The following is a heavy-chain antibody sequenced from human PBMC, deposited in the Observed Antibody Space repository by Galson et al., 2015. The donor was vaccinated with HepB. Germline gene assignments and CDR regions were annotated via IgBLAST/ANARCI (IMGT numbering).Heavy chain of an antibody. CDR2: IFSGGST. CDR1: GFTFSSNY. J-gene: IGHJ2*01. V-gene: IGHV3-66*01. D-gene: IGHD3-22*01. Sequence: SLRLSCAASGFTFSSNYMSWVRQAPGKGLDWVSIIFSGGSTYYADSVKGRFTISRDNSKNTLYLQMNSLRAEDTAVYYCASRSYDRLGWYFDLWGRGTLVTVSS. CDR3: ASRSYDRLGWYFDL.